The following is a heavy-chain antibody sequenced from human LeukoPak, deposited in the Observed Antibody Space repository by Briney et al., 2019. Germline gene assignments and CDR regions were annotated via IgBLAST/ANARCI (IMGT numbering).Heavy chain of an antibody. CDR1: GGSFSGYY. CDR2: INHSGST. Sequence: SETLSLTCAVYGGSFSGYYWSWIRQPPGKGLEWIGEINHSGSTNYNPSLKSRVTISVDTSKNQLSLKLSSVTAADTAVYYCARGSRRITIFGVVMGYFDYWGQGTLVTVSS. D-gene: IGHD3-3*01. CDR3: ARGSRRITIFGVVMGYFDY. J-gene: IGHJ4*02. V-gene: IGHV4-34*01.